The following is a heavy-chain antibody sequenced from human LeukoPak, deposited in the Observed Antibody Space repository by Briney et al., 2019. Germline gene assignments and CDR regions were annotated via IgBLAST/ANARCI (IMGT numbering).Heavy chain of an antibody. CDR3: ARGPTQIITIFGVVPGDWFDP. CDR1: GFTFSSYS. J-gene: IGHJ5*02. Sequence: ESGGSLRLSCAASGFTFSSYSMNWVRQAPGKGLEWVSSISSSSSYIYYADSVKGRFTISRDNAKNSLYLQMNSLRAEDTAVYYCARGPTQIITIFGVVPGDWFDPWGQGTLVTVSS. D-gene: IGHD3-3*01. CDR2: ISSSSSYI. V-gene: IGHV3-21*01.